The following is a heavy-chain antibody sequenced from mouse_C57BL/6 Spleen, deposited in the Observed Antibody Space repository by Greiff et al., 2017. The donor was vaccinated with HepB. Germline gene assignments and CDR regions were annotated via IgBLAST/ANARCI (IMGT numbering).Heavy chain of an antibody. Sequence: DVMLVESGGGLVKPGGSLKLSCAASGFTFSSYAMSWVRQTPEKRLEWVATISDGGSYTYYPDNVKGRFTISRDNAKNNLYLQMSHLKSEDTAMYYCARGYYRGYFDVWGTGTTVTVSS. CDR3: ARGYYRGYFDV. V-gene: IGHV5-4*03. CDR2: ISDGGSYT. CDR1: GFTFSSYA. J-gene: IGHJ1*03. D-gene: IGHD2-3*01.